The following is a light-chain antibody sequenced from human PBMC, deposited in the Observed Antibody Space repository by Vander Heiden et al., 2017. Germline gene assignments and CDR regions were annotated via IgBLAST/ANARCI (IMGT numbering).Light chain of an antibody. CDR3: QQTYSTPRT. CDR2: AAS. J-gene: IGKJ2*01. CDR1: QSISSY. V-gene: IGKV1-39*01. Sequence: TQMTQSPPSLSASVGDRVSITCRASQSISSYLNWYHHKPGKAPKLLIYAASTLHSGVPSRFSGSGSGTDFTLTISSLQPEDFATYYCQQTYSTPRTFGQGTKLEIK.